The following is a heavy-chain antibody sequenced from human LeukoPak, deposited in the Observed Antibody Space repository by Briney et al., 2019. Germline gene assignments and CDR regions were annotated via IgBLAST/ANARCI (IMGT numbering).Heavy chain of an antibody. J-gene: IGHJ4*02. D-gene: IGHD3-10*01. V-gene: IGHV3-48*03. CDR3: ARVVPPTDYGSGSYFWDPYYFDY. Sequence: GGSLRLSCAASGFTFSYFEMNWVRQAPGKGLELVSYISSSGSPKYYADSVKGRFTISRDNSKNTLYLQMNSLRAEDTAVYYCARVVPPTDYGSGSYFWDPYYFDYWGQGTLVTVSS. CDR2: ISSSGSPK. CDR1: GFTFSYFE.